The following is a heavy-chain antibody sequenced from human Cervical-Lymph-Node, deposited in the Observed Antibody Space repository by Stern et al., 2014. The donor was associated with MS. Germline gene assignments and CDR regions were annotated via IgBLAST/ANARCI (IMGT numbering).Heavy chain of an antibody. CDR2: IKTNTGNP. CDR1: GYTFTSYA. Sequence: QVQLVESGSELKKPGASVKVSCKASGYTFTSYAMTWVRQAPGQGLEWMGWIKTNTGNPTYAQGFTGRFVFSFVTSVSTAYLQISSLKPEDTAVYYCARANRRRIRRGDYYYVMDVWGQGTTVTVSS. V-gene: IGHV7-4-1*02. J-gene: IGHJ6*02. D-gene: IGHD3-10*01. CDR3: ARANRRRIRRGDYYYVMDV.